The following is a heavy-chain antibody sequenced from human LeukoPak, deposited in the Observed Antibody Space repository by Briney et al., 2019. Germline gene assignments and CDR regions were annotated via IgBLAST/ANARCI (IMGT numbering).Heavy chain of an antibody. CDR3: ARHGAEMATIEDIVFYFDY. CDR2: IYHSGST. J-gene: IGHJ4*02. Sequence: SETLSLTCAVSGYSISSGYYWGWIRQPPGKGLEWIGSIYHSGSTYYNPSLKSRVTISVDTSKNQFSLKLSSVTAVDTAVYYCARHGAEMATIEDIVFYFDYWGQGTLVTVSS. V-gene: IGHV4-38-2*01. CDR1: GYSISSGYY. D-gene: IGHD5-24*01.